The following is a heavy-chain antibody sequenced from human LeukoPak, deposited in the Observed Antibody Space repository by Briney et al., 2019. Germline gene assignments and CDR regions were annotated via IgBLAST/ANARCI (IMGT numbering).Heavy chain of an antibody. CDR1: GFTFSTYA. CDR3: AKVRDSSGYYYDY. Sequence: GGSLRLSCAASGFTFSTYATSWVRQAPGKGLEWVSAISGSGGSTYYADSVKGRFTISRDNSKNTLYLQMNSLRAEDTAVYYCAKVRDSSGYYYDYWGQGTLVTVSS. V-gene: IGHV3-23*01. J-gene: IGHJ4*02. CDR2: ISGSGGST. D-gene: IGHD3-22*01.